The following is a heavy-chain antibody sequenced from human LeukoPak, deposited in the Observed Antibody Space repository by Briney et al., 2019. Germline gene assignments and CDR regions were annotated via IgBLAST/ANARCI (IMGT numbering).Heavy chain of an antibody. J-gene: IGHJ4*02. CDR3: ARVNDLREYCSSYDY. CDR2: INWNAKSI. V-gene: IGHV3-20*04. CDR1: GFTFDDYG. Sequence: GGSLRLPCTASGFTFDDYGMNWVRQAPGKGLELVSGINWNAKSIGYADSVKGRFTISRDNAKNSLYLQRDSLRAEDTAFYYCARVNDLREYCSSYDYWGQGTLVTVSS. D-gene: IGHD6-13*01.